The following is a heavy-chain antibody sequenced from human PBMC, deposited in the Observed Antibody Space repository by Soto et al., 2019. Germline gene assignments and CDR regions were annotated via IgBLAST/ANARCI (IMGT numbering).Heavy chain of an antibody. CDR2: ISYDGSNK. CDR1: GFTFSSYG. D-gene: IGHD2-15*01. V-gene: IGHV3-30*18. CDR3: AKDGGVVEMATIGGYFDY. Sequence: GGSLRLSCAASGFTFSSYGMHWVRQAPGKGLEWVAVISYDGSNKYYADSVKGRFTISRDSSKNTLYLQMNSLRAEDTAVYYCAKDGGVVEMATIGGYFDYWGQGTLVTVSS. J-gene: IGHJ4*02.